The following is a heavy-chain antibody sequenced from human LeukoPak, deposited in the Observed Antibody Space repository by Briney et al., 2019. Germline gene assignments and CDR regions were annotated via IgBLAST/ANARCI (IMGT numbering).Heavy chain of an antibody. CDR3: VRFGGDLRSHPTDV. V-gene: IGHV1-2*02. CDR2: INPNSGGT. CDR1: GYTFTGYY. D-gene: IGHD2-21*02. J-gene: IGHJ6*04. Sequence: GASVKVSCKASGYTFTGYYMHWVRQAPGQGLEWMGWINPNSGGTNYAQKFQGRVTMTRDTSISTAYMELSRLRSDDTAVYYCVRFGGDLRSHPTDVWGKGTTVTISS.